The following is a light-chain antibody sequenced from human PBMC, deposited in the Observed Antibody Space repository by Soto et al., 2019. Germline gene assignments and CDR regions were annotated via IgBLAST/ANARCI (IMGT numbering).Light chain of an antibody. V-gene: IGKV1-5*03. CDR2: KAS. Sequence: DIQTTQSPSTLSASVGDRVTITCRASQSISSWLAWYQQKTGKAPKLLIYKASNLESGVPSRFSGSGSGTEFTLAISSLQPDDFATYYCQEYSTYARTFGQGTKVEIK. J-gene: IGKJ1*01. CDR3: QEYSTYART. CDR1: QSISSW.